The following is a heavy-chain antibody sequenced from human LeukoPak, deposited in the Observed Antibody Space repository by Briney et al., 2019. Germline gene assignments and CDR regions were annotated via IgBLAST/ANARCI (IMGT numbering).Heavy chain of an antibody. CDR1: GFTFSSYS. V-gene: IGHV3-48*01. Sequence: GGSLRLSCTASGFTFSSYSMNWVRQAPGKGLEWVSYISSSGSTIYYADSVKGRFTISRDNSKNTLYLQMNSLRAEDTAVYYCAKDEGEVVIAWYFDYWGQGTLVTVSS. CDR3: AKDEGEVVIAWYFDY. D-gene: IGHD2-21*01. J-gene: IGHJ4*02. CDR2: ISSSGSTI.